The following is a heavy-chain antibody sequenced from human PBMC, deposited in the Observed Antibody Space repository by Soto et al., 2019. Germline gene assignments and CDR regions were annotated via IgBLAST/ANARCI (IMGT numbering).Heavy chain of an antibody. D-gene: IGHD1-26*01. Sequence: PGGSLRLSCAASGFTFSSYGMHWVRQAPGKGLEWVAVISYDGSNKYYADSVKGRFTISRDNSKNTLYLQMNSLRAEDTAVYYCAKEMGYSGSYYDLDYWGQGTLVTVSS. CDR2: ISYDGSNK. CDR3: AKEMGYSGSYYDLDY. V-gene: IGHV3-30*18. CDR1: GFTFSSYG. J-gene: IGHJ4*02.